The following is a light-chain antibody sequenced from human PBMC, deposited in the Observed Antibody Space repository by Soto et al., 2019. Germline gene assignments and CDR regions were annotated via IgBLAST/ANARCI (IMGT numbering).Light chain of an antibody. CDR3: QVWDSRGDDWV. Sequence: SYELTQPPSVSVAPGQTARLTCGGNNIGSKNVHWYQQKPGQAPVVVVYDDTDRPSGIPERFSGSNSGNAATLTISRVEAGDEADYYCQVWDSRGDDWVFGGGTKLTV. V-gene: IGLV3-21*02. CDR1: NIGSKN. J-gene: IGLJ3*02. CDR2: DDT.